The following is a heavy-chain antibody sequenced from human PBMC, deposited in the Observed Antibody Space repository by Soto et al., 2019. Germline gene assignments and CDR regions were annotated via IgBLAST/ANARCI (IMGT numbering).Heavy chain of an antibody. Sequence: QVQLVQSGAEVKKPGASVKVSCKASGYTFTSYDINWVRQATGQGLEWMGWMNPNSGNTGYAQKFQGRVTMTRNTSISADHMERSSLRSEDTPVYYCARAQMGADKYYLDYCGQGTLVAVSP. J-gene: IGHJ4*02. CDR3: ARAQMGADKYYLDY. CDR2: MNPNSGNT. D-gene: IGHD1-26*01. V-gene: IGHV1-8*01. CDR1: GYTFTSYD.